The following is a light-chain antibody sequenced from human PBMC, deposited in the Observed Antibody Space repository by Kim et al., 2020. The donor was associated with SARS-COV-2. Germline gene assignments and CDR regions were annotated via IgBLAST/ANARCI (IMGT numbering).Light chain of an antibody. CDR3: QTWCTGSHWV. CDR1: TGHSRYA. Sequence: SVQLPCTLSTGHSRYAIACHHHQPKKGPRYLINLHIHCSHTKRDWIPDHFSGSSSGSERYLPISSLHSEGEADDYCQTWCTGSHWVFGGGTKLTVL. J-gene: IGLJ3*02. CDR2: LHIHCSH. V-gene: IGLV4-69*01.